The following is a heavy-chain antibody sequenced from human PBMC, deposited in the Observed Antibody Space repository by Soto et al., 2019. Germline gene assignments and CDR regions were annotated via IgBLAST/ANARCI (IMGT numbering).Heavy chain of an antibody. CDR2: IYYSGST. Sequence: PSETLSLTCTVSGGSISSYYWSWIRQPPGKGLEWIGYIYYSGSTNYNPSLKSRVTISVDTSKNQFSLKLSSVTAADTAVSYCARDSNGSGNVDYWGQGTLVTVSS. CDR3: ARDSNGSGNVDY. CDR1: GGSISSYY. V-gene: IGHV4-59*01. J-gene: IGHJ4*02. D-gene: IGHD3-10*01.